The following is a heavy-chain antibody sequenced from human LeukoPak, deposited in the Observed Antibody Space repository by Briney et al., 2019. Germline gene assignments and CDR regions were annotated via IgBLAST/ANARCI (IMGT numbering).Heavy chain of an antibody. J-gene: IGHJ6*03. V-gene: IGHV4-59*01. Sequence: PSETLSLTCTVPGGSISSYYWSWIRQPPGEGLGWIGYIYYSGSTNYNTSLKRRVTISVDTSKNQFSLNLSSVTAADTAVYYCAREMAARYYYMDVWGKGTTVTVSS. D-gene: IGHD5-24*01. CDR2: IYYSGST. CDR3: AREMAARYYYMDV. CDR1: GGSISSYY.